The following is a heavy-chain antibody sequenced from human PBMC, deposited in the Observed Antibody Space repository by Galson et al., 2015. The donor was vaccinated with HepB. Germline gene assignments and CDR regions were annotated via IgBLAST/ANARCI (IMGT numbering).Heavy chain of an antibody. CDR3: AGLYYDSSADY. D-gene: IGHD3-22*01. J-gene: IGHJ4*02. CDR1: GFTFSDYY. Sequence: SLRLSCAASGFTFSDYYMSWIRQAPGKGLEWVSYISSSSSYTNYADSVKGRFTISRDNAKNSLYLQMNSLRAEDTAVYYCAGLYYDSSADYWGQGTLVTVSS. CDR2: ISSSSSYT. V-gene: IGHV3-11*06.